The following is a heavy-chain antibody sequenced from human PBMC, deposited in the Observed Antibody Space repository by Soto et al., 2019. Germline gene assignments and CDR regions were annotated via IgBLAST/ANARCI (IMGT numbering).Heavy chain of an antibody. D-gene: IGHD1-26*01. V-gene: IGHV4-4*02. Sequence: QVQLEESGPGLVKPSGTLSLTCAVSGGSLSSANYWSWVRQPPGKGLEWIGAIYESGSTNYNPSLTSRVTISVDTSKNQFSLRMPSVTAADTAVYYGAREVAGIHWYFDLWGRGTLVTVSS. CDR3: AREVAGIHWYFDL. J-gene: IGHJ2*01. CDR1: GGSLSSANY. CDR2: IYESGST.